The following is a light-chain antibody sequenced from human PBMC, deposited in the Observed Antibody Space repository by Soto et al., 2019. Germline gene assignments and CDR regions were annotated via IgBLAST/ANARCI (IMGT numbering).Light chain of an antibody. CDR3: GSWDTSLSLCYV. V-gene: IGLV1-51*01. J-gene: IGLJ1*01. CDR1: SSNIGNNF. CDR2: DNV. Sequence: QSVLTQPPSVSAAAGQNVTISCSGTSSNIGNNFVSLYQHLPGTAPKILIYDNVKRPSGIPDRFSGFKSGASATLGITGLQTGDEADYYCGSWDTSLSLCYVFGTGTKVTVL.